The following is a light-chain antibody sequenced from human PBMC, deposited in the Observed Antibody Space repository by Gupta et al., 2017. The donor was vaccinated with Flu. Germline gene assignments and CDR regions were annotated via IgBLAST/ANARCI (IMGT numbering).Light chain of an antibody. V-gene: IGKV3-20*01. CDR2: GTS. J-gene: IGKJ2*01. CDR3: HQYKTSPYT. CDR1: EDVGRNF. Sequence: AGEDVGRNFLVWYQQKPGQPPRVLLYGTSNRAPGIPDRFSGGGSGTDFTLTINRLEPEDSALYYCHQYKTSPYTFGQGTKLEIK.